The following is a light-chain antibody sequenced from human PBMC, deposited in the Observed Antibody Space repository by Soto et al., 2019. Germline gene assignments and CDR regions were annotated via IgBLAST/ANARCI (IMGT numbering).Light chain of an antibody. J-gene: IGLJ3*02. CDR3: AAWDDSLSGWV. CDR1: SSNIGSNY. Sequence: QSVLTQPPSASGTPGQRVTISCSGSSSNIGSNYVYWYQQLPGTDPKLLIYRNNQRPSGVPDRFSGSKSGTSASLAISGLRSADEADYYCAAWDDSLSGWVFGGGTKLTVL. CDR2: RNN. V-gene: IGLV1-47*01.